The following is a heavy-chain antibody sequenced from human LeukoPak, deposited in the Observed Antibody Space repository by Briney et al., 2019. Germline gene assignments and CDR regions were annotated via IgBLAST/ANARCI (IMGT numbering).Heavy chain of an antibody. CDR3: ARIGYCSSTSCPTLYMDV. V-gene: IGHV5-51*01. D-gene: IGHD2-2*03. CDR2: IYPGDSDT. Sequence: GESLKISCKGSGYSFTSYWIGWVRQMPGKGLEWMGIIYPGDSDTRYSPSFQGQVTISADKSISTAYLQWSSLKASDTAMYYCARIGYCSSTSCPTLYMDVWGKGTTVTVSS. J-gene: IGHJ6*03. CDR1: GYSFTSYW.